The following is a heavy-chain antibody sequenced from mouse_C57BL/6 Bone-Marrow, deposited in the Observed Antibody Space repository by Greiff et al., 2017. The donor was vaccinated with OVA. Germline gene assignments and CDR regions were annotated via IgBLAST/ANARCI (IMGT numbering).Heavy chain of an antibody. J-gene: IGHJ3*01. D-gene: IGHD2-4*01. CDR2: ISDGGSYT. V-gene: IGHV5-4*01. CDR1: GFTFSSYA. Sequence: EVQLVESGGGLVKPGGSLKLSCAASGFTFSSYAMSWVRQTPEKRLEWVATISDGGSYTYYPDNVKGRFTISRDNAKNNLYLQMSHLKSEDTAMYYCARDERLRRRFAYWGQGTLVTVSA. CDR3: ARDERLRRRFAY.